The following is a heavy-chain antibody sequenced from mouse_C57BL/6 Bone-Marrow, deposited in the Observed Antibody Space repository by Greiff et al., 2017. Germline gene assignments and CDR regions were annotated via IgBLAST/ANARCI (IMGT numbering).Heavy chain of an antibody. Sequence: QVQLQQSGAELAKPGASVKLSCKASGYTFTSYWMHWVKQRPGQGLEWIGYINPSSGYTKYNQKVKDKAPLTADKSSSTAYMQLSSLTYEDSAVYYCARWGGVYWGQGTTLTDSS. V-gene: IGHV1-7*01. J-gene: IGHJ2*01. CDR1: GYTFTSYW. CDR2: INPSSGYT. CDR3: ARWGGVY.